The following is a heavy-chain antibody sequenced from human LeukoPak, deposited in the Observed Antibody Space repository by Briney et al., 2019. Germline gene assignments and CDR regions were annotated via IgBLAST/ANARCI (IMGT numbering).Heavy chain of an antibody. CDR3: ARAPGELRGRDSSAPSDY. V-gene: IGHV1-2*06. D-gene: IGHD3-22*01. CDR2: INPNSGGT. J-gene: IGHJ4*02. Sequence: GASVEVSCKASGYTFTGYYMHWVRQAPGQGLEWMGRINPNSGGTNYAQKFQGRVTMTRDTSISTAYMELSRLRSDDTAVYYCARAPGELRGRDSSAPSDYWGQGTLVTVSS. CDR1: GYTFTGYY.